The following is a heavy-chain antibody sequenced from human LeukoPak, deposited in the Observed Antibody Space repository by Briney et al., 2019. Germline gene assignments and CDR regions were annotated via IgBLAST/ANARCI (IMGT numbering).Heavy chain of an antibody. Sequence: SETLSLTCAVYGGSFSGYYWSWIRQPPGKGLEWIGEINHSGSTNYNPSLKSRVTISVDTSKNQFSLKLSSVTAADTAVYYCARGRGRHYYDSSGYPPYYFDYWGQGTLVTVSS. D-gene: IGHD3-22*01. CDR3: ARGRGRHYYDSSGYPPYYFDY. J-gene: IGHJ4*02. CDR2: INHSGST. V-gene: IGHV4-34*01. CDR1: GGSFSGYY.